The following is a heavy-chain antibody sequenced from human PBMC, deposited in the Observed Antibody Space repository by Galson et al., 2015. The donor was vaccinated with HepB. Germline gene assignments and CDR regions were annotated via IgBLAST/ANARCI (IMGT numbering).Heavy chain of an antibody. Sequence: SETLSLTCAVYGGSFSGYYWSWIRQPPGKGLEWIGEINPSGSTNYNPSLKSRVTISVDTSKNQFSLKLSSVTAADTAVYYCARGVRFYYGSGGAYGMDVRGQGTTVTVSS. CDR2: INPSGST. CDR3: ARGVRFYYGSGGAYGMDV. CDR1: GGSFSGYY. D-gene: IGHD3-10*01. J-gene: IGHJ6*02. V-gene: IGHV4-34*01.